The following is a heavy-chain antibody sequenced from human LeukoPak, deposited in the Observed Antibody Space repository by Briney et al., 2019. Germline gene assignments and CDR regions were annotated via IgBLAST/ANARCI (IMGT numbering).Heavy chain of an antibody. CDR3: ARRLYNWDYGNWFDP. CDR2: INHSGST. V-gene: IGHV4-34*01. D-gene: IGHD1-7*01. J-gene: IGHJ5*02. CDR1: GGSFSGYY. Sequence: PSETLSLTCAVYGGSFSGYYWSWLRQPPGKGLEWIGEINHSGSTNYNPSLKSRVTISVDTSKNQFSLKLSSVTAADTAVYYCARRLYNWDYGNWFDPWGQGTLVTVSS.